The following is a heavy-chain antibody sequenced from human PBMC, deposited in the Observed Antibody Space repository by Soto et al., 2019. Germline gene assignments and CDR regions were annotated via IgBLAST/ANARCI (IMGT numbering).Heavy chain of an antibody. CDR1: GFTFSTYP. D-gene: IGHD4-4*01. Sequence: PGGSLRLSCAASGFTFSTYPMIWVRQAPGKGLEWVSGISGSEISTYYTDSVKGRFTISRDNSKNTVFLQMNSLRDEDTAVYYCVKPPVITASYYYYDMDVWGQGTTVTGSS. V-gene: IGHV3-23*01. CDR2: ISGSEIST. J-gene: IGHJ6*02. CDR3: VKPPVITASYYYYDMDV.